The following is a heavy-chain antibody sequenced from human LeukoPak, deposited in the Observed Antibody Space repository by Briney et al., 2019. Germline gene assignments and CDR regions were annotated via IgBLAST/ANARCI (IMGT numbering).Heavy chain of an antibody. Sequence: ASVKVSCKASGGTFSSYAISWVRQAPRQGLEWMGGIIPIFGTANYAQKFQGRVTITADESTSTAYMELSSLRSEDTAVYYCAVATGVDNWFDPWGQGTLVTVSS. CDR2: IIPIFGTA. J-gene: IGHJ5*02. CDR3: AVATGVDNWFDP. CDR1: GGTFSSYA. V-gene: IGHV1-69*13. D-gene: IGHD5-12*01.